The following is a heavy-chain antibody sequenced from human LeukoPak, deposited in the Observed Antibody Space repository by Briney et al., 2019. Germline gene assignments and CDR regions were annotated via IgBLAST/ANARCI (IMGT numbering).Heavy chain of an antibody. CDR1: GFIFTTYW. CDR3: ARELSRTGAFDY. J-gene: IGHJ4*02. Sequence: GGSLRLSCGASGFIFTTYWMHWVRQPPGKGLEWVANINEAGVEKYHVDSVKGRFTIFRDNAKNSLYLQMNNLRAEDTAVYYCARELSRTGAFDYWGQGTLVTVSS. V-gene: IGHV3-7*03. CDR2: INEAGVEK. D-gene: IGHD3-10*01.